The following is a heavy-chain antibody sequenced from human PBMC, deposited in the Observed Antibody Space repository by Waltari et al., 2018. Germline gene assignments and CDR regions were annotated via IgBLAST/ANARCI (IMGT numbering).Heavy chain of an antibody. D-gene: IGHD6-19*01. V-gene: IGHV2-5*01. CDR1: GFSLSTSGVG. CDR3: AHSLHPYSSGWYVANAFDI. Sequence: QITLKEAGPTLVKPTQTLTLTCTFSGFSLSTSGVGVGWIRQPPGKALEWLALIYWNDDKRYRPSLKSRLTITKDTSKNQVILTMTNMDPVDTATYYCAHSLHPYSSGWYVANAFDIWGQGTMVTVSS. J-gene: IGHJ3*02. CDR2: IYWNDDK.